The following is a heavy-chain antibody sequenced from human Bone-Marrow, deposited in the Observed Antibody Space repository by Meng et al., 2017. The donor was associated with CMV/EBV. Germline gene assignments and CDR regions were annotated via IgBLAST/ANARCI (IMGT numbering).Heavy chain of an antibody. CDR2: MNPNSGNT. V-gene: IGHV1-8*03. CDR1: GYTFTSYD. D-gene: IGHD2-2*02. Sequence: ASVKVSCKASGYTFTSYDINWVRQATGQGLEWMGWMNPNSGNTGYAQKFQGRVTITRNTSISTAYMELSRLRSDDTAVYYCARIGTYCSSTSCYTFDIWGQGTMVTVSS. J-gene: IGHJ3*02. CDR3: ARIGTYCSSTSCYTFDI.